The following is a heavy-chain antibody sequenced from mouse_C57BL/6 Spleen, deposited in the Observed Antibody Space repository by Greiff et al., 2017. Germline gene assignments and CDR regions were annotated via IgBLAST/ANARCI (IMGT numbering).Heavy chain of an antibody. V-gene: IGHV5-4*01. CDR1: GFTFSSYA. CDR2: ISDGGSYT. J-gene: IGHJ4*01. Sequence: EVQRVESGGGLVKPGGSLKLSCAASGFTFSSYAMSWVRQTPEKRLEWVATISDGGSYTYYPDNVKGRFTISRDNAKNNLYLQMSHLKSEDTAMYYCARDPSYDYDLYAMDYWGQGTSVTVSS. D-gene: IGHD2-4*01. CDR3: ARDPSYDYDLYAMDY.